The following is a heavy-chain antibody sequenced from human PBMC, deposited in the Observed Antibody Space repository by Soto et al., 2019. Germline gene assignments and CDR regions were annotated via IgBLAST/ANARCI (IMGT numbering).Heavy chain of an antibody. CDR1: GGSISSSNW. Sequence: QVQLQESGPGLVKPSGTLSLTCAVSGGSISSSNWWSWVRQPPGKGLEWIGEIYHSGSTNYNPSLKXXVXIXXDKSKNQFSLKLSSVTAADTAVYYCARDANNWFDPWGQGTLVTVSS. CDR2: IYHSGST. J-gene: IGHJ5*02. V-gene: IGHV4-4*02. CDR3: ARDANNWFDP.